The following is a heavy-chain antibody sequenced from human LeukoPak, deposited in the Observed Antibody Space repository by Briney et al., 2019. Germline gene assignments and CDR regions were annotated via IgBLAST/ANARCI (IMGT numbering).Heavy chain of an antibody. Sequence: SETLSLTCAVYGGSFSGYYWSWIRQPPGKGLEWIGEINHSGSTNYNPSLKSRVTISVDTSKNQFSLKLSSVTAADTAVYYYASRYRNYWGQGTLVTVSS. CDR3: ASRYRNY. CDR1: GGSFSGYY. V-gene: IGHV4-34*01. J-gene: IGHJ4*02. CDR2: INHSGST. D-gene: IGHD3-16*02.